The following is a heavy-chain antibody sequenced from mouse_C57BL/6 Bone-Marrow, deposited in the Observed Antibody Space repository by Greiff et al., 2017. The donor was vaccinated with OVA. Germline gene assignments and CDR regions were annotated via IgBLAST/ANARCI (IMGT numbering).Heavy chain of an antibody. CDR3: ATYDFYWYFDV. Sequence: QVHVKQSGPELVKPGASVKLSCKASGYTFTSYDINWVKQRPGQGLEWIGWIYPRDGSTKYNEKFKGKATLTVDTSSSTAYMELHSLTSEDSAVYFCATYDFYWYFDVWGTGTTVTVSS. J-gene: IGHJ1*03. CDR1: GYTFTSYD. D-gene: IGHD2-4*01. CDR2: IYPRDGST. V-gene: IGHV1-85*01.